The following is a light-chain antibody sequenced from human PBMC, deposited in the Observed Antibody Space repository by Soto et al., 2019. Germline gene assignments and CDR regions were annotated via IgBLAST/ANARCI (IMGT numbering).Light chain of an antibody. CDR1: QSISSHF. CDR2: GAS. CDR3: QQYGGSPRT. V-gene: IGKV3-20*01. J-gene: IGKJ1*01. Sequence: EIVLTQSPGTLSLSPGEGATPSCRASQSISSHFLAWYQQKRGQAPRLLIHGASNRATGTPDRFSGSGSGTDFTLTITRLEPEDFAVYYCQQYGGSPRTFGQGTKVDIK.